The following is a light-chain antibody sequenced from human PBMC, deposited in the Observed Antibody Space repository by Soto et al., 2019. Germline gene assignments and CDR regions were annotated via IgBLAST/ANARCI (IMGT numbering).Light chain of an antibody. V-gene: IGKV3-15*01. CDR3: QQYNSWLWT. CDR1: QNVRTN. Sequence: EIVLTQSPGTLSLSPGERVTLSCRASQNVRTNYLAWYQQKPGQAPRLLIYGASTRATGIPARFSGSGSGTEFTLIISSLQSEDSAVYYCQQYNSWLWTFGQGTKVDIK. CDR2: GAS. J-gene: IGKJ1*01.